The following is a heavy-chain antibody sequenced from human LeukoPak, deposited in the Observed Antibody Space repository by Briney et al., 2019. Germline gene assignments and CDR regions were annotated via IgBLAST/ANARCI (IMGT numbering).Heavy chain of an antibody. CDR2: INPSGGST. D-gene: IGHD3-22*01. CDR1: GYTFTSYY. V-gene: IGHV1-46*01. J-gene: IGHJ4*02. CDR3: ARDDYDDRSGYQHSTRNDY. Sequence: GASVTVSFKSSGYTFTSYYMHWVRQPPGQGLAWVGIINPSGGSTNYAQKFQGRVTITRDTSTSTVYMELSSLRSEDTAVYYCARDDYDDRSGYQHSTRNDYWGQGTLVTVSS.